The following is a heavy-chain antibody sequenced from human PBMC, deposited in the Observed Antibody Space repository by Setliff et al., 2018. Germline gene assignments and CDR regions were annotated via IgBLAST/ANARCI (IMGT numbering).Heavy chain of an antibody. V-gene: IGHV4-34*01. J-gene: IGHJ4*02. CDR1: GDSFSNNY. D-gene: IGHD2-8*01. Sequence: SETLSLTCSVYGDSFSNNYWSWIRQTPGKGLEWIGESNHGGSTSYHPSLKSRLIMSVDTSKNQLSFMLTSVTAADKAVYYYAGRDGSMIYREFFDYWGQGALVTVSS. CDR2: SNHGGST. CDR3: AGRDGSMIYREFFDY.